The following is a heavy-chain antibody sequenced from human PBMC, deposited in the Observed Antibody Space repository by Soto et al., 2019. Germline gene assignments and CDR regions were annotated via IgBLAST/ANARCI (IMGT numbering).Heavy chain of an antibody. Sequence: SETLSLTCGISGESFSGYYWSWIRQPPGKGLEWIGDINHSGSTYYNPSLKSRVTISVDRSKNQFSLKLSSVTAADTAVYYCARAGGLGAVAVDYWGQGTLVTVSS. J-gene: IGHJ4*02. D-gene: IGHD6-19*01. CDR2: INHSGST. V-gene: IGHV4-34*01. CDR3: ARAGGLGAVAVDY. CDR1: GESFSGYY.